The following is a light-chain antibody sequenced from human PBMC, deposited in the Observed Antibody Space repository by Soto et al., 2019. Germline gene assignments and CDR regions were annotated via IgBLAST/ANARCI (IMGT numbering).Light chain of an antibody. CDR2: GAS. CDR1: RSVSSRF. CDR3: QQSGYSPYT. J-gene: IGKJ2*01. V-gene: IGKV3-20*01. Sequence: EIMLTQSPGTLSLSPGERVTLSCWASRSVSSRFLAWYQQQPGQAPRVLIYGASSRATGIPDRFSGSGSGSDVTLTISRLEPEDFAVYYCQQSGYSPYTFGQGTKLEIK.